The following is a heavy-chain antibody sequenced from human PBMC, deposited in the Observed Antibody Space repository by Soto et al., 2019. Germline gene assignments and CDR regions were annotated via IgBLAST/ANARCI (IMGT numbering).Heavy chain of an antibody. CDR1: GFTFSSYA. J-gene: IGHJ4*01. CDR2: ISYDGRNK. V-gene: IGHV3-30*04. D-gene: IGHD2-2*01. CDR3: ALYSTSCFDY. Sequence: QVQLVESGGGVVQPGGSLRLSCAASGFTFSSYAMHWVRQAPGKGLEWVAVISYDGRNKYYADSVKGRFTISRDNSKNTLYLQMDSVSAEDTAVYYCALYSTSCFDYWGQGTLVTVSS.